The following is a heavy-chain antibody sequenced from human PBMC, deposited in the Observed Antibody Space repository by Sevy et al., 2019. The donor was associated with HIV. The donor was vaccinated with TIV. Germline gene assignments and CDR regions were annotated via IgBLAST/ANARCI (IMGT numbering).Heavy chain of an antibody. V-gene: IGHV6-1*01. CDR3: ARDGGDIVATIYYFDY. CDR2: TYYRSKWYN. D-gene: IGHD5-12*01. J-gene: IGHJ4*02. CDR1: GDSVSSNSAA. Sequence: SQTLSLTCAISGDSVSSNSAAWNWIRQSPSRGLEWLGRTYYRSKWYNDYAVSVKSRITINPDTSKNQFSLQLNSVTPEDTAVYYSARDGGDIVATIYYFDYWGQGTLVTVSS.